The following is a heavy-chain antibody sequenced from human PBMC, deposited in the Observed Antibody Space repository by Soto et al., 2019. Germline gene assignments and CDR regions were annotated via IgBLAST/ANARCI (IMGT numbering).Heavy chain of an antibody. CDR3: ARADRFGELSFDY. V-gene: IGHV4-30-4*02. Sequence: SETLSLSCTVSGGSISSGDYYWSWIRQPPGKGLEWIGYIYYSGSTYYNPSLKSRVTISKDTSKNQVVLTMTNMDPVDTATYYCARADRFGELSFDYWGQGTLVTVSS. D-gene: IGHD3-10*01. J-gene: IGHJ4*02. CDR2: IYYSGST. CDR1: GGSISSGDYY.